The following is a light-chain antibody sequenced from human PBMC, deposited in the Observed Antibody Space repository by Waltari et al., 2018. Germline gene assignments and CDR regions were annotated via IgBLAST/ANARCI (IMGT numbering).Light chain of an antibody. CDR3: QSYDRSLSAYV. CDR2: GNS. Sequence: QSVLTQPPSVSGAPGQRVTISCRWSRPNIGAGYEVHWYQQRPGTAPKLLIYGNSNRPSGVPDRFSGSKSGTSASLDINGIKDEDEADYYCQSYDRSLSAYVFGTGTKVTVL. V-gene: IGLV1-40*01. CDR1: RPNIGAGYE. J-gene: IGLJ1*01.